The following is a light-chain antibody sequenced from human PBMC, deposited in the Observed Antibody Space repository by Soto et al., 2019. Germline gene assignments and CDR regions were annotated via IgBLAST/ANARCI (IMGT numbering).Light chain of an antibody. CDR3: NSMTISSTSRYV. CDR1: TSDIGTYNY. CDR2: EVN. Sequence: QLVLTQPAAVSGSPGESITISCTGTTSDIGTYNYVSWFQQYSGKAPKLLIYEVNNRPSGVSNRFSGSKSGNSASLTISGLQAEDEADYYCNSMTISSTSRYVFGTGTKLTVL. V-gene: IGLV2-14*01. J-gene: IGLJ1*01.